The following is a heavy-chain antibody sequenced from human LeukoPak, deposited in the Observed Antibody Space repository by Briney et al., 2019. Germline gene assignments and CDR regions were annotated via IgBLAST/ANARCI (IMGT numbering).Heavy chain of an antibody. V-gene: IGHV1-24*01. D-gene: IGHD6-19*01. CDR2: FDPEDGET. CDR3: ATVGSGWYAAFDI. J-gene: IGHJ3*02. CDR1: GYTLTELS. Sequence: ASVKVSCKFSGYTLTELSMHWVRQAPGKGLEWMGGFDPEDGETIYAQKFQGRVTMTEDTSTDTAYMELSSLRSEDTAVYYCATVGSGWYAAFDIWGQGTMVTVSS.